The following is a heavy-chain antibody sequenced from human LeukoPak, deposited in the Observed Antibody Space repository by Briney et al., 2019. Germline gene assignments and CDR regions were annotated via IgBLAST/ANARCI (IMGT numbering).Heavy chain of an antibody. CDR1: GFTFSDYW. J-gene: IGHJ4*02. CDR3: ARDRGFSYGIDF. D-gene: IGHD5-18*01. Sequence: GESLRLSCAASGFTFSDYWMSWVRQAPGKGLEWVANIQQDGSEKYYVDSVMGRFTISRDNAKKSLFLQVSSLRGEDTAVYYCARDRGFSYGIDFWGQGTLVTVSS. V-gene: IGHV3-7*04. CDR2: IQQDGSEK.